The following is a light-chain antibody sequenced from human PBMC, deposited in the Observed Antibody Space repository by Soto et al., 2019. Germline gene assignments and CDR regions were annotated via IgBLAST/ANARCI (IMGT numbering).Light chain of an antibody. CDR2: EVS. Sequence: QSALTQPASVSGSPGQSITISCTGTSSDVGGYNYVSWYQQHRGKAPKVVIYEVSNRPSWISNRFSGSKSGNTASLTISGLQAEDEADYYCSSYTSSSTLVFGGGTKLTVL. CDR1: SSDVGGYNY. CDR3: SSYTSSSTLV. J-gene: IGLJ2*01. V-gene: IGLV2-14*01.